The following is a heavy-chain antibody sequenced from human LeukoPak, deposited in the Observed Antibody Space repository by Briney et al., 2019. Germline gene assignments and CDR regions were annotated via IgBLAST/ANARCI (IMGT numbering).Heavy chain of an antibody. CDR3: AKDYYDFWSGGYYYYYGMDV. CDR1: GFTFSSYA. CDR2: ISYDGSNK. D-gene: IGHD3-3*01. J-gene: IGHJ6*02. V-gene: IGHV3-30-3*01. Sequence: GRSLRLSCAASGFTFSSYAMHWVRQAPGKGLEGVAVISYDGSNKYYADSVKGRFTISRDNSKNTLYLQMNSLRSDDTAVYYCAKDYYDFWSGGYYYYYGMDVWGQGTTVTVSS.